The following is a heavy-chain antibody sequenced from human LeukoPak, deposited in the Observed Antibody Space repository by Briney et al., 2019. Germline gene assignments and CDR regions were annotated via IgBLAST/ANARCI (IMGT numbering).Heavy chain of an antibody. CDR2: ISGSGGST. D-gene: IGHD5-24*01. Sequence: GGSLRLSCAASGFTFTSYAMSWVRQAPGKGLEWVSAISGSGGSTYYADSVKGRFTIPRDNSKSTLFLQMNSLRADDTAVYYCAKDPRVGSRVATPCHWGQGTLVTVSS. CDR3: AKDPRVGSRVATPCH. CDR1: GFTFTSYA. J-gene: IGHJ4*02. V-gene: IGHV3-23*01.